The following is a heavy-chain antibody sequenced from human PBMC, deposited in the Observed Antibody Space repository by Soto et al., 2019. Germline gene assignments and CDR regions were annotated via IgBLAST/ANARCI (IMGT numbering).Heavy chain of an antibody. V-gene: IGHV3-30*04. J-gene: IGHJ4*02. CDR3: ARDARPYNWATPYFDY. D-gene: IGHD1-1*01. Sequence: GGSLRLSCAASGFTFSSYAMHWVRQAPGKGLEWVAVISYDGSNKYYADSVKGRFTISRDNSKNTLYLQMNSLRAEDTAVYYCARDARPYNWATPYFDYWGQGPLVTVSS. CDR1: GFTFSSYA. CDR2: ISYDGSNK.